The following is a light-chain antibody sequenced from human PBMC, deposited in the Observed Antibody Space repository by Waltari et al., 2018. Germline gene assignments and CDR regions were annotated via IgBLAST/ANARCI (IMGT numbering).Light chain of an antibody. CDR3: QQYGSSPPWT. J-gene: IGKJ1*01. V-gene: IGKV3-20*01. Sequence: EIVLTQSPGTLSLSPGERATLSCRASQSVSSSYLAWYQQKPGQDPRLLIYGASSRAAGIPDRFSGSGSGTDFTLTISRLETEDFAVYYCQQYGSSPPWTFGQGTKVEIK. CDR1: QSVSSSY. CDR2: GAS.